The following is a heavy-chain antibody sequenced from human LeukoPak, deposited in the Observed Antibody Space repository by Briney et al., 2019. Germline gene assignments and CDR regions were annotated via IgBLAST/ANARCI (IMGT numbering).Heavy chain of an antibody. CDR2: IIPIFGTA. D-gene: IGHD5-18*01. CDR3: ARGGTKQLWSASDY. J-gene: IGHJ4*02. CDR1: GGTFSSYA. Sequence: ASVKVSCKASGGTFSSYAISWVRQAPGQGLEWMGGIIPIFGTANYAQKFQGRVTITADESTSTAYMELSSLRSEDTAVYYCARGGTKQLWSASDYWGQGTLVTVS. V-gene: IGHV1-69*13.